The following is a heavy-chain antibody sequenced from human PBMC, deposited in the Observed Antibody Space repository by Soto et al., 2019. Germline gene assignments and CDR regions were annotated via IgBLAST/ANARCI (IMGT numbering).Heavy chain of an antibody. CDR3: AKQAVGNWYVGKDWFDP. CDR2: ISYDGSNK. CDR1: GFTFNSYG. Sequence: QVQLVESGGGVVQPGRSLRLSCAASGFTFNSYGMHWVRQAPGKGLEWVAVISYDGSNKFYADSVKGRFTISRDNSKNTLSLQMNSLRAEDTAVYYCAKQAVGNWYVGKDWFDPWGQGTLVTVSS. J-gene: IGHJ5*02. D-gene: IGHD6-13*01. V-gene: IGHV3-30*18.